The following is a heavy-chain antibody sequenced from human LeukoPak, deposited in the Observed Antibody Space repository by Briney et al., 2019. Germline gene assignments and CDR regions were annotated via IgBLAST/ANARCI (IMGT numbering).Heavy chain of an antibody. V-gene: IGHV3-21*01. CDR2: ISSSSSYI. CDR3: ARGEAATNYYYMDV. Sequence: GGSLRLSCAASGFTFSSYSMNTVRQAPGKRLEWVSSISSSSSYIYYADSVKGRCTISRDNAKNSLYLQKNTPRTPGTALYYCARGEAATNYYYMDVWGKGTTVTVSS. J-gene: IGHJ6*03. CDR1: GFTFSSYS. D-gene: IGHD1-26*01.